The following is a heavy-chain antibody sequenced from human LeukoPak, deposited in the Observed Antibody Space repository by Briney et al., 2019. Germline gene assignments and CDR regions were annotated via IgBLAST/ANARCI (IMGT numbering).Heavy chain of an antibody. J-gene: IGHJ3*02. Sequence: GGSLRLSCAASGFTVSSNYMNWVRQAPGKGLEWVSIIYSGGTTYCADSVKGRFTISRDNSKNTLYLQMDSLRAEDTAAYYCARRNPHSGAWHPSVFDIWGQGTLVTVSS. D-gene: IGHD6-19*01. CDR1: GFTVSSNY. V-gene: IGHV3-66*01. CDR2: IYSGGTT. CDR3: ARRNPHSGAWHPSVFDI.